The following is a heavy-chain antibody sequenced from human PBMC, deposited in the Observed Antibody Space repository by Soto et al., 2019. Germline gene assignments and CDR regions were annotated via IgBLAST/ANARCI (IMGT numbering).Heavy chain of an antibody. D-gene: IGHD3-9*01. J-gene: IGHJ4*02. CDR1: GGSISSSSYY. Sequence: SETLPLTCTVSGGSISSSSYYWGWIRQPPGKGLEWIGSIYYSGSTYYNPSLKSRVTISVDTSKNQFSLKLSSVTAADTAVYYCARHFDGGGYFDYWGQGTLVTVSS. CDR2: IYYSGST. V-gene: IGHV4-39*01. CDR3: ARHFDGGGYFDY.